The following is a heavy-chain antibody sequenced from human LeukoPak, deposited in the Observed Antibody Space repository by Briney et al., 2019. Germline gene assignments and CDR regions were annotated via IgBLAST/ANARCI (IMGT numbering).Heavy chain of an antibody. CDR2: IKPDGSET. V-gene: IGHV3-7*01. D-gene: IGHD6-19*01. Sequence: GGSLRLSCAASGFICSTNWMSWFRQAPGKGLEWVAHIKPDGSETYYVDSVKGRFTISRDNAKNSLYLQMYSLRADDTAVYYCATAVSVAGDSWGQGTLVTVSS. J-gene: IGHJ5*01. CDR3: ATAVSVAGDS. CDR1: GFICSTNW.